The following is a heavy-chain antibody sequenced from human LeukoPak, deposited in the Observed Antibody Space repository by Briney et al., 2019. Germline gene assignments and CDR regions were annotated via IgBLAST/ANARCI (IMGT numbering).Heavy chain of an antibody. J-gene: IGHJ4*02. CDR2: IYSGGST. CDR3: AREGSVDTAMVFDY. CDR1: GFIVSTTY. V-gene: IGHV3-66*01. D-gene: IGHD5-18*01. Sequence: GGSLRLSCAASGFIVSTTYMSWVRQAPGRGLEWVSLIYSGGSTYYADSVKSRFTISRDNSKNTLYLQMNSLRAEDTAVYYCAREGSVDTAMVFDYWGQGTLVTVSS.